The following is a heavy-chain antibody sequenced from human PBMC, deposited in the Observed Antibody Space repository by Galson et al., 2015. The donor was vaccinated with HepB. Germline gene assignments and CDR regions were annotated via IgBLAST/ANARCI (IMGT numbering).Heavy chain of an antibody. Sequence: SAKVSCTASGGTFSSYTISWVRQAPGQGLEWMGRIIPNLGIANYAQKFQGRDTITADKSTSTAYMELSSLRAEDTAVYYCARVKNYYDRSGYRYYYFYYWGQGVLVTVAS. J-gene: IGHJ4*02. CDR1: GGTFSSYT. V-gene: IGHV1-69*02. CDR3: ARVKNYYDRSGYRYYYFYY. D-gene: IGHD3-22*01. CDR2: IIPNLGIA.